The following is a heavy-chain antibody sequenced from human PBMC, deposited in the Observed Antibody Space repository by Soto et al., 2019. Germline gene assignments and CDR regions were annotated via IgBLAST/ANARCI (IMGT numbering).Heavy chain of an antibody. J-gene: IGHJ6*02. CDR2: NYYSGST. CDR1: GGSISSGGYY. Sequence: SETLSLTCTVSGGSISSGGYYWTWIRQHPGKGLEWIGYNYYSGSTYYNPSLKSRVTISVDTSKNQFSLKLSSVTAADTAVYYCARDPPVPAAAIGMDVWGQGTTVTVSS. V-gene: IGHV4-31*03. CDR3: ARDPPVPAAAIGMDV. D-gene: IGHD2-2*01.